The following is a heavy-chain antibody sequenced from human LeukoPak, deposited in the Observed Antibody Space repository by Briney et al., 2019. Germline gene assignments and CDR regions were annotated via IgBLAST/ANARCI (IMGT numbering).Heavy chain of an antibody. Sequence: GSLRLSCAASGFTFSSYAMSWVRQAPGKGLEWVSAISCSGGSTYYADSVKGRFTISRDNSKNTLYLQMNSLRAEDTAVYYCAKSRRDSSGYYSPNWFDPWGQGTLVTVSS. J-gene: IGHJ5*02. V-gene: IGHV3-23*01. CDR1: GFTFSSYA. CDR2: ISCSGGST. CDR3: AKSRRDSSGYYSPNWFDP. D-gene: IGHD3-22*01.